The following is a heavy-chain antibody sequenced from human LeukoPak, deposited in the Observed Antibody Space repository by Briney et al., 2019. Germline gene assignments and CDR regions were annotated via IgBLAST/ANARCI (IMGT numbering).Heavy chain of an antibody. CDR2: ISHSGSP. Sequence: SETLSLTCTVSGYSISSGYYWGWFRQPPGRGLGWIASISHSGSPYYNPSLKSRVTISEDLSRNVFSLTLNSVTAADAAVYYCAREGRENIAIGVDWGQGALVTVSS. D-gene: IGHD3-16*02. V-gene: IGHV4-38-2*02. J-gene: IGHJ4*02. CDR1: GYSISSGYY. CDR3: AREGRENIAIGVD.